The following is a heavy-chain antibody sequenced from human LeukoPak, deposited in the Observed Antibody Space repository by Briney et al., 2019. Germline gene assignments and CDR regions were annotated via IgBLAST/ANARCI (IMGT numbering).Heavy chain of an antibody. J-gene: IGHJ5*02. D-gene: IGHD2-8*01. CDR1: GGSISNYY. V-gene: IGHV4-59*01. Sequence: PSETLSLTCTVSGGSISNYYWSWIRQPPGKGLEWIGYIYYSGSTNYNPSLKSRVTISVDTSKNQFSLKLSSVTAADTAVYYCARDLPNGEGFDPWGQGTLVTVSS. CDR2: IYYSGST. CDR3: ARDLPNGEGFDP.